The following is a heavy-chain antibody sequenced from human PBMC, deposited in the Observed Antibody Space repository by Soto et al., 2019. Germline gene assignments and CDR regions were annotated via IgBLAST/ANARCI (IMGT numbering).Heavy chain of an antibody. D-gene: IGHD6-6*01. Sequence: VASVKVSCKASGYTFTGYYMHWVRQAPGRGLEWMGWINPNSGGTNYAQKFQGRVTMTRDTSISTAYMELSRLRSDDTAVYYCARDLRPPRQLGPYYYYGMDVWGQGTTVTVSS. CDR2: INPNSGGT. J-gene: IGHJ6*02. V-gene: IGHV1-2*02. CDR1: GYTFTGYY. CDR3: ARDLRPPRQLGPYYYYGMDV.